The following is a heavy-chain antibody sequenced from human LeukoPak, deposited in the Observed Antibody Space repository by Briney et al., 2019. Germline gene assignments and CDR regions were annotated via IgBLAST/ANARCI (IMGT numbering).Heavy chain of an antibody. Sequence: GGSLRLSCAASGFTFRNYGLHWVRQAPGKGLEWVSFIRYDGSNKYYADSVEGRFTISRDNSRNTLYLQMNSLRAEDTAVYYCARGPTAKAFDIWGQGTMVTVSS. CDR2: IRYDGSNK. CDR1: GFTFRNYG. V-gene: IGHV3-30*02. CDR3: ARGPTAKAFDI. D-gene: IGHD2-21*02. J-gene: IGHJ3*02.